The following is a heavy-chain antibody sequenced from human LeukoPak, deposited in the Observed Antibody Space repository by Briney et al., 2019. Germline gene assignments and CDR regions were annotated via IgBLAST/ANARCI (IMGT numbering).Heavy chain of an antibody. J-gene: IGHJ6*03. CDR3: ARYYYSYFYMDV. Sequence: SETLSLTCTVSDGPVSSDSYCWSWLRQPPGKGLEWIGNIYYNGTTNYNPSLRSRVTMSVDTSKNQFSLKVRSVTAADTAVYYCARYYYSYFYMDVWGKGTTLTVSS. V-gene: IGHV4-61*01. CDR1: DGPVSSDSYC. CDR2: IYYNGTT.